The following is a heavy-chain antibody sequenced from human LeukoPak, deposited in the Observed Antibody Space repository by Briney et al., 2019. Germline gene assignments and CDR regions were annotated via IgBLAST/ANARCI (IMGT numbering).Heavy chain of an antibody. CDR2: ISSSGSTI. V-gene: IGHV3-11*01. CDR3: AREVPDIVVVPAASYYYGMDV. J-gene: IGHJ6*02. D-gene: IGHD2-2*01. CDR1: GFTFSDYY. Sequence: AGGSLRLSCAASGFTFSDYYMSWIRQAPGKGLEWVSYISSSGSTIYYADSVKGRFTIPRDNAKNSLYLQMNSLRAEDTAVYYCAREVPDIVVVPAASYYYGMDVWGQGTTVTVSS.